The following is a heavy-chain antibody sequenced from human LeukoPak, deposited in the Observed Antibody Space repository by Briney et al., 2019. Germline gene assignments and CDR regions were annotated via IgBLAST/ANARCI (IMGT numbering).Heavy chain of an antibody. J-gene: IGHJ4*02. Sequence: HPGGSLRLSCAASGFTFSSYAMSWVRQAPGKGLEWVSAISGSGGSTYHADSVKGRFTISRDNSKNTLYLQMNSLRAEDTAVYYCAKGPGIVGATSYFDYWGQGTLVTVSS. D-gene: IGHD1-26*01. CDR2: ISGSGGST. CDR1: GFTFSSYA. CDR3: AKGPGIVGATSYFDY. V-gene: IGHV3-23*01.